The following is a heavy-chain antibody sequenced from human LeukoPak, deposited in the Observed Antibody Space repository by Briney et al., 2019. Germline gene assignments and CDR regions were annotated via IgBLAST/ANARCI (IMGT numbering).Heavy chain of an antibody. Sequence: GGSLRLSCAASGFTFSSYGMHWVRQAPGKGLEWVAVIWYDGSNKYYADSVKGRFTISRDNSKNTLYLQMNSLRAEDTAVYYCARSDQGLGYCGGGSCYSDYYYYGMDVWGQGTTVTVSS. J-gene: IGHJ6*02. CDR2: IWYDGSNK. CDR1: GFTFSSYG. CDR3: ARSDQGLGYCGGGSCYSDYYYYGMDV. V-gene: IGHV3-33*01. D-gene: IGHD2-15*01.